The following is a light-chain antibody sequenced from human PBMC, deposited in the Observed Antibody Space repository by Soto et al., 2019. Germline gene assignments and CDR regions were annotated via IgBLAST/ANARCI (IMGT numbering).Light chain of an antibody. CDR3: QQYYSYPIT. CDR2: DAS. V-gene: IGKV1-5*01. Sequence: DIQMTQSPSTLSASVGDRVTITCRASQRIVRWLAWYQQKPGKAPNVLIYDASTLQTGVPSRFSGSASGTDFTLTIGCLQSEDFATYYCQQYYSYPITFGQGTRLEIK. CDR1: QRIVRW. J-gene: IGKJ5*01.